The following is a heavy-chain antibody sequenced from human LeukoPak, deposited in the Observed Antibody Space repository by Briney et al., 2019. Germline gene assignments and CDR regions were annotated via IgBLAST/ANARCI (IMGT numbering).Heavy chain of an antibody. D-gene: IGHD3-10*01. CDR2: IYPGDSDT. J-gene: IGHJ3*02. CDR1: GYSFTSYW. CDR3: ARPAMVRGDKDAFDI. Sequence: GESLKISCKGSGYSFTSYWIGWVRQMPGKGLERMGIIYPGDSDTRYSPSFQGQVTISADKSISTAYLQWSSLKASDTAMYYCARPAMVRGDKDAFDIWGQGTMVTVSS. V-gene: IGHV5-51*01.